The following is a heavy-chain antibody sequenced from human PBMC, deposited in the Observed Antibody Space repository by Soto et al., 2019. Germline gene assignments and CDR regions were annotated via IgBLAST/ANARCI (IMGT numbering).Heavy chain of an antibody. V-gene: IGHV1-8*01. J-gene: IGHJ6*02. CDR2: MNPNSGNT. Sequence: GASVKVSCKASGYTFTSYDINWVRQATGQGLEWMGWMNPNSGNTGYAQKFQGRVTMTRNTSISTAYMELSSLRSEDTAVYYCASLASDPVAGPNYYYYGMDVWGQGTTVTVSS. CDR3: ASLASDPVAGPNYYYYGMDV. D-gene: IGHD6-19*01. CDR1: GYTFTSYD.